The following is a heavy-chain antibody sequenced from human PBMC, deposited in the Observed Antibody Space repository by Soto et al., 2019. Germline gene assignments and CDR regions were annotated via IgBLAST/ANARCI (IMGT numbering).Heavy chain of an antibody. D-gene: IGHD3-16*01. CDR3: ARKPDLATAKFGGGYFFDV. V-gene: IGHV4-4*02. J-gene: IGHJ3*01. Sequence: QVQLQESGPGLVKPSGPLSLTCAASSGSIFTTNWWSWVRQSPGRGLQWIGDIYHSGSPKYNPSPKRRISRAIDKSKDRFLLHRTSVTAADTAVYYCARKPDLATAKFGGGYFFDVRGQVIMVTVPS. CDR1: SGSIFTTNW. CDR2: IYHSGSP.